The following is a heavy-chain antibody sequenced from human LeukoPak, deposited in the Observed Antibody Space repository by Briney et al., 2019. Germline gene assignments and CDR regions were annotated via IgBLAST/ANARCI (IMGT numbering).Heavy chain of an antibody. CDR1: GFTFDDYA. CDR2: ISWNSGSI. J-gene: IGHJ4*02. Sequence: PGGSLRLSCAASGFTFDDYAMHWVRQAPGKGLEWVSGISWNSGSIGYADSVKGRFTISRDNAKNSLYLQMNSLRAEDTALYYCAKDMSYYGSGPDYWGQGTLVTVSS. D-gene: IGHD3-10*01. CDR3: AKDMSYYGSGPDY. V-gene: IGHV3-9*01.